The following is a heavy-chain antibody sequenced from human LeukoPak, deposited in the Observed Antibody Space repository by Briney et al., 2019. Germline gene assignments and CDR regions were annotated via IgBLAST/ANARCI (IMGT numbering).Heavy chain of an antibody. CDR1: GASITSYY. CDR2: VHYSGST. V-gene: IGHV4-59*08. Sequence: SETLSLTCIVSGASITSYYWSWLRQPPGKGLEWIGYVHYSGSTNYNPPLKSRVTISVDTSKTQFSLKLSSVTAADTAVYYCARHDYGATRDYWGQGTLVTVSS. CDR3: ARHDYGATRDY. J-gene: IGHJ4*02. D-gene: IGHD4-17*01.